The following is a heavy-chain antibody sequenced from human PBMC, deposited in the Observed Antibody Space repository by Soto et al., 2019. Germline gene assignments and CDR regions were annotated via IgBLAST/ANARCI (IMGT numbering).Heavy chain of an antibody. J-gene: IGHJ5*02. CDR3: ARLVRGFGQIIAAARKNNWFDP. V-gene: IGHV1-18*01. D-gene: IGHD6-13*01. CDR2: ISAYNGNT. CDR1: GYTFTSYG. Sequence: ASVKVSCKASGYTFTSYGISWVRQAPGQGLEWMGWISAYNGNTNYAQKLQGRVTMTTDTSTSTAYMELRSLRSDDTAVYYCARLVRGFGQIIAAARKNNWFDPWGQGTLVTVSS.